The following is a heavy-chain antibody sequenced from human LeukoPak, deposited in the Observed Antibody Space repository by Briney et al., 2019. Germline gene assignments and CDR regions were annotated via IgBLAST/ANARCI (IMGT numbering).Heavy chain of an antibody. V-gene: IGHV3-74*01. J-gene: IGHJ6*02. Sequence: GGSLRLSCAASGFTLSNYWMHWVRPAPGKGLVWVSRINADGSSASYADSVKGRFTISRDNAKNTLYLQMNSLRAEDTAMYYCARDYGRSRDYGMDVWGQGTTVTVSS. CDR3: ARDYGRSRDYGMDV. CDR2: INADGSSA. D-gene: IGHD3-10*01. CDR1: GFTLSNYW.